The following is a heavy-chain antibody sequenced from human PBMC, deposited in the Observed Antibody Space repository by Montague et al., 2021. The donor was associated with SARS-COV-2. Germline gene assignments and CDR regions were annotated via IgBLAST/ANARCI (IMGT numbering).Heavy chain of an antibody. V-gene: IGHV3-11*01. D-gene: IGHD4-17*01. CDR3: ARDLGATVTSDYYYYYGMDV. Sequence: SLRLSCAASGFTFSDYYMSSIRQAPGKGLEWVSYISSSGSTIYYADSVKGRFTISRDNAKNSLYLQMNSLRAEDTAVYYRARDLGATVTSDYYYYYGMDVWGQGTTVTVSS. CDR2: ISSSGSTI. J-gene: IGHJ6*02. CDR1: GFTFSDYY.